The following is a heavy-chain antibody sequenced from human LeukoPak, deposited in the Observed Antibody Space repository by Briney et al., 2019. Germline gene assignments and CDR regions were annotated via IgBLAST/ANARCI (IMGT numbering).Heavy chain of an antibody. CDR2: IYHSGST. CDR3: ARDRTSLGLSDY. CDR1: GYSISSGYY. D-gene: IGHD3-16*01. V-gene: IGHV4-38-2*02. J-gene: IGHJ4*02. Sequence: SETLSLTCTVSGYSISSGYYWGWIRQPPGKGLEWIGSIYHSGSTYYNPSLKSRVTISVDTSKNQFSLKLSSVTAADTAVYYCARDRTSLGLSDYWGQGTLVTVSS.